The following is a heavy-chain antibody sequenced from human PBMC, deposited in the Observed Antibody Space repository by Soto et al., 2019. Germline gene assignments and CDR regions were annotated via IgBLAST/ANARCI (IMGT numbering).Heavy chain of an antibody. CDR1: GGSVSSGSYY. Sequence: SETLSLTCTVSGGSVSSGSYYWGWIRQPPGKGLEWIGYIYYSWSTNYNPSLKSRVTISVDTSKNQFSLKLNSVTAADTAVYYCAGTRAATLSYYYYGMDVWGQGTTVTVSS. D-gene: IGHD2-15*01. J-gene: IGHJ6*02. V-gene: IGHV4-61*01. CDR2: IYYSWST. CDR3: AGTRAATLSYYYYGMDV.